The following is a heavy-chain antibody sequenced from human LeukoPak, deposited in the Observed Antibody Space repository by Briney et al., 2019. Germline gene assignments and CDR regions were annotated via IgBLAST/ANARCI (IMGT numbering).Heavy chain of an antibody. V-gene: IGHV1-8*01. CDR1: GDTFTSYD. Sequence: ASVKVSCKASGDTFTSYDINWVRQATGQGLEWMGWMNPNSGNTGYAQKFQGRVTITRSTSISTAYMELSSLRSEDTAVYYCARGAAVAGIDYWGQGTLVTVSS. D-gene: IGHD6-19*01. CDR2: MNPNSGNT. CDR3: ARGAAVAGIDY. J-gene: IGHJ4*02.